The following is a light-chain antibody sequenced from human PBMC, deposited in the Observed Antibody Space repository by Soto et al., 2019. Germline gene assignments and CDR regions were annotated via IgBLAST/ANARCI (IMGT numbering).Light chain of an antibody. V-gene: IGKV1-33*01. CDR1: QDISNY. CDR2: DAS. CDR3: QQYGSLPPLT. J-gene: IGKJ4*01. Sequence: DIQMTQSPSSLSASVGDRVTITCQASQDISNYLNWYQQKTGKAPKLLIYDASNLETGVPSRFSGSGSGTDFTFTISSLQPEDIATYYCQQYGSLPPLTFGGGTKVGIK.